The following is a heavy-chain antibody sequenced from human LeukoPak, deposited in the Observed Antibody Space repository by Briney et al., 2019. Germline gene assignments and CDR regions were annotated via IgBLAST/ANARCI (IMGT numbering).Heavy chain of an antibody. CDR3: ARGGDCSGGSCSHLDAFDI. Sequence: SETLSLTCTVSGGSISSYYWNWIRQPPGKGLEWIGYIFYSGRTNYNPSLKSRVTISVDTSKNQFSLKLSSVTAADTAVYYCARGGDCSGGSCSHLDAFDIWGQGTMVTVSS. V-gene: IGHV4-59*12. J-gene: IGHJ3*02. CDR1: GGSISSYY. CDR2: IFYSGRT. D-gene: IGHD2-15*01.